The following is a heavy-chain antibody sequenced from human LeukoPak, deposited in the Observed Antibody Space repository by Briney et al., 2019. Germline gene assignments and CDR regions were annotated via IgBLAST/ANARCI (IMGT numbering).Heavy chain of an antibody. J-gene: IGHJ6*03. CDR2: INHSGST. D-gene: IGHD3-10*01. V-gene: IGHV4-34*01. CDR1: GGSFSGYY. Sequence: SETLSLTCAVYGGSFSGYYWSWIRQPPGKGLEWIGEINHSGSTNYNPSLKSRVTISVDTSKNQFSLKLSSVTAADTAVYYCARGRYSPYYYYYMDVWGKGTTVTVSS. CDR3: ARGRYSPYYYYYMDV.